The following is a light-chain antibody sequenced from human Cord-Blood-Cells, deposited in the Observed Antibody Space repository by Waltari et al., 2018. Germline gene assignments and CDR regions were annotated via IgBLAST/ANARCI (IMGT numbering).Light chain of an antibody. CDR3: QSYDSSRV. Sequence: NFMLTQSHSVSESPGKTVTISCTRSSGSIASNSVQWYQQRPGSSPTTVIYEDNQRPSGVPDRFSGSIDSSSNSASLTISGLKTEDEADYYCQSYDSSRVFGGGTKLTVL. CDR2: EDN. CDR1: SGSIASNS. V-gene: IGLV6-57*01. J-gene: IGLJ2*01.